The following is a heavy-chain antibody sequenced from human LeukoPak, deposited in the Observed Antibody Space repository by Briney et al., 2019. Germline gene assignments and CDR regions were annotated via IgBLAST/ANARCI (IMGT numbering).Heavy chain of an antibody. J-gene: IGHJ6*02. D-gene: IGHD5-24*01. CDR2: ISYDGSNK. CDR3: ARDRGDGFSLYAYYYYYGMDV. CDR1: GFTFSSYG. V-gene: IGHV3-30*03. Sequence: GGSLRLSCAASGFTFSSYGMHWVRQAPGKGLEWVAVISYDGSNKYYADSAKGRFTISRDNSKNTLYLQMNSLRAEDTAVYYCARDRGDGFSLYAYYYYYGMDVWGQGTTVTVSS.